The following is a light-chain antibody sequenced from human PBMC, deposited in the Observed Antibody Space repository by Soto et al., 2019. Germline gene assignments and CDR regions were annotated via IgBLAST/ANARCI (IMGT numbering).Light chain of an antibody. CDR1: QSVSSN. J-gene: IGKJ4*01. CDR3: QQYYNWPLT. Sequence: EIVMTQSPATLSVSPGERATLSCRASQSVSSNLAWYQQKPGQAPSLLIYGASTRATGIPARFSGSGSGTEFTLTISSLQSEEFAVYYCQQYYNWPLTFGGGTKVEIK. CDR2: GAS. V-gene: IGKV3-15*01.